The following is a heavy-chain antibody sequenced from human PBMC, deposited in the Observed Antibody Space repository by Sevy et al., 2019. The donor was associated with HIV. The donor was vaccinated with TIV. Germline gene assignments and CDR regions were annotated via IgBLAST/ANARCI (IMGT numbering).Heavy chain of an antibody. J-gene: IGHJ1*01. Sequence: GGSLRLSCAASGFSFTNAWMRWVRQAPGEGLEWVGRIKSNHEGGTADYAAPVRGRYPISRDDSKNTLFLQLSTLKIEDTAEYYCTPDAGMNPWYALQHWGRGTLVTVSS. CDR1: GFSFTNAW. CDR3: TPDAGMNPWYALQH. V-gene: IGHV3-15*01. D-gene: IGHD2-15*01. CDR2: IKSNHEGGTA.